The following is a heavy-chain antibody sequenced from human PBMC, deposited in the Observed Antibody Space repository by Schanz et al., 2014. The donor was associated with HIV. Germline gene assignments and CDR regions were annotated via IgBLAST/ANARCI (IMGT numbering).Heavy chain of an antibody. CDR2: ISGSGVST. Sequence: EVQMLESGGGSVQPGGSLRLSCAASGFTFSNFAMSWVRQAPGKGLEWVSSISGSGVSTFYAGSVKGRFAISRDNSKNTLDLQMNNLKPEDTAVYYCAKAGLFFGQLWLGFFDYWGQGAQVTVSS. J-gene: IGHJ4*02. V-gene: IGHV3-23*01. D-gene: IGHD3-10*01. CDR1: GFTFSNFA. CDR3: AKAGLFFGQLWLGFFDY.